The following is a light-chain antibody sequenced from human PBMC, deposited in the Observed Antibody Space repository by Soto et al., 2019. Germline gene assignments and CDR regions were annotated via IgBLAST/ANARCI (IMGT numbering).Light chain of an antibody. J-gene: IGKJ1*01. CDR3: QQTYTTPWT. CDR2: TSS. V-gene: IGKV1-39*01. Sequence: DIQMTQSPSSLSASVGDRVTITCRASQSINTYLSWYQKKPGKHPNLLLYTSSSLRSGVPSRFSGSGSGTDFTLTISSLQPEDFATYYCQQTYTTPWTFGPGTKVEVK. CDR1: QSINTY.